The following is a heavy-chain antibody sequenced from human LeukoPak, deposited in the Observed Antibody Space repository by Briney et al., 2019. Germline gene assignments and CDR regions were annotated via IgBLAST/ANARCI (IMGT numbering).Heavy chain of an antibody. J-gene: IGHJ4*02. CDR2: IYYSGST. V-gene: IGHV4-59*01. CDR1: GGSISSYY. CDR3: ASSTPYGSGSYYIRRFDY. D-gene: IGHD3-10*01. Sequence: PSETLSLTCTVSGGSISSYYWSWIRQPPGKGLEWIGYIYYSGSTNYNPSLKSRVTISVDTSKNQFSLKLSSVTAADTAVYYCASSTPYGSGSYYIRRFDYWGQGTLVTVSS.